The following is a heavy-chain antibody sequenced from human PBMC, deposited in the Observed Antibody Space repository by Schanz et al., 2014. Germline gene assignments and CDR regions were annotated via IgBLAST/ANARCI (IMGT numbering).Heavy chain of an antibody. J-gene: IGHJ4*02. D-gene: IGHD3-3*01. CDR2: ISDDGSNH. Sequence: QEQLLESGGRLVQPGGSLRLSCTVSGFTVNNYAMNWVRQAPGKGLEWVAVISDDGSNHYYPDSVKGRFTISRDNSKNTLYLQMNSLRSEDTAVYYCAKDVDFWSGYYLDYWGQGTLVTVSS. CDR1: GFTVNNYA. CDR3: AKDVDFWSGYYLDY. V-gene: IGHV3-30*18.